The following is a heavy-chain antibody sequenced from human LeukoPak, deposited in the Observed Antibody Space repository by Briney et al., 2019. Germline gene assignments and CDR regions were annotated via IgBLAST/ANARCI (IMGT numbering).Heavy chain of an antibody. Sequence: PSQTLSLTCTVSGGSISSGSYYWSWIRQPAEKGLEWIGRIYTSGSTNYNPSLKSRVTISVDTSKNQFSLKLSSVTAADTAVYYCARDPGIRPYSSSWYSRTGAFDIWGQGTMVTVSS. D-gene: IGHD6-13*01. CDR2: IYTSGST. CDR1: GGSISSGSYY. CDR3: ARDPGIRPYSSSWYSRTGAFDI. V-gene: IGHV4-61*02. J-gene: IGHJ3*02.